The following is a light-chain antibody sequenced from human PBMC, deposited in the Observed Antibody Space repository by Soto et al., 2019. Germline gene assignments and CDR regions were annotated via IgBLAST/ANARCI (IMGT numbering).Light chain of an antibody. Sequence: EIVMTQSPATLSVSPVERATLSCRASQSVSSNLAWYQQKPGQAPRLLIYGASTRATGIPARFSGSGSGTEFTLTIGSLQSEDFAVYYCQQYNKFPSLTFGGGTKVEIK. CDR1: QSVSSN. V-gene: IGKV3-15*01. J-gene: IGKJ4*01. CDR3: QQYNKFPSLT. CDR2: GAS.